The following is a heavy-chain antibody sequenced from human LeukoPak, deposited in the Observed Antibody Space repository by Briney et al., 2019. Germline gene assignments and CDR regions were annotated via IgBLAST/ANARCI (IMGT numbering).Heavy chain of an antibody. Sequence: ASMKVSCKASGYTFTAYYIHWVRQAPGQGLEWMGRISPNSGDTNHAQSFQGRVTMTRDASITTAYMELSGLRSDDTAVYYCARAGRGYSYGSFDSWGQGTLVTVSS. CDR3: ARAGRGYSYGSFDS. D-gene: IGHD5-18*01. V-gene: IGHV1-2*06. CDR2: ISPNSGDT. CDR1: GYTFTAYY. J-gene: IGHJ4*02.